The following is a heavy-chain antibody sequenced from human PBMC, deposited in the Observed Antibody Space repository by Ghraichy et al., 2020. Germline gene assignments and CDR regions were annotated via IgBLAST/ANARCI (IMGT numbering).Heavy chain of an antibody. V-gene: IGHV3-7*03. J-gene: IGHJ4*02. CDR2: IKTDGSEN. Sequence: GGSLRLTCAASGFTFSNSWMSWVRQPPGKGLECVANIKTDGSENYYVDSVKGRFTISRDNAKNSLYLQMNSLRAEDTAVYYCAKEGRLRDWGQGTQVTVSS. CDR3: AKEGRLRD. CDR1: GFTFSNSW. D-gene: IGHD2-15*01.